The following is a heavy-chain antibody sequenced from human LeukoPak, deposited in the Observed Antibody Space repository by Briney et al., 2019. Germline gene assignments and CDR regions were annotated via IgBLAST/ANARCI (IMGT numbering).Heavy chain of an antibody. Sequence: GASVKVSCKASGGTFSSYAISWVRQAPGQGLEWMGGIIPIFGTANYAQKFQGRVTITADKSTSTAYMELSSLRSEDTAVYYCASSLAYCGGDCYSWNALGYWGQGTLVTVSS. V-gene: IGHV1-69*06. CDR2: IIPIFGTA. CDR3: ASSLAYCGGDCYSWNALGY. D-gene: IGHD2-21*02. CDR1: GGTFSSYA. J-gene: IGHJ4*02.